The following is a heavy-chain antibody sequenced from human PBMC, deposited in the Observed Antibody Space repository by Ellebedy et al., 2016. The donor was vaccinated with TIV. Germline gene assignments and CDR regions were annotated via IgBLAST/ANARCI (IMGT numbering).Heavy chain of an antibody. D-gene: IGHD3-22*01. CDR3: ERVKRSYDRKSDYYYGMDV. J-gene: IGHJ6*02. V-gene: IGHV4-59*01. CDR2: IYYIGST. Sequence: SETLSLTCNVPGGSISSYYWSWIRKPPGKGLEWIGSIYYIGSTNYNPSLKSRDTISVDTSKNQFSLKLSSVTAADTAVYYCERVKRSYDRKSDYYYGMDVWGQGTTVTVSS. CDR1: GGSISSYY.